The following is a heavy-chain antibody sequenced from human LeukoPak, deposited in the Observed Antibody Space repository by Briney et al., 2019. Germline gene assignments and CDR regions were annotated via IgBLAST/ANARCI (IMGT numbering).Heavy chain of an antibody. J-gene: IGHJ4*02. CDR1: GGSISTYN. D-gene: IGHD4-17*01. CDR2: IFDSGST. Sequence: WETLSLTCTVSGGSISTYNWNWIRQPPGKGLEWIGCIFDSGSTNYNPSLKSRVTISVDTSKNQFSLKLSSVTAADTAVYYCARLKYGDYGLYYFDYWGQGTLVTVSS. CDR3: ARLKYGDYGLYYFDY. V-gene: IGHV4-59*08.